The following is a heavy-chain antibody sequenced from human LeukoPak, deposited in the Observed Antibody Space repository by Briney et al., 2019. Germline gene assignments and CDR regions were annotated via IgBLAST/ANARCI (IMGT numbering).Heavy chain of an antibody. J-gene: IGHJ4*02. Sequence: GGSLRLSCAASGFIFGNYWMHWVRQVPGKGLVWVSRINNDGSSTTYADSVKGRFTISRDDAKNTLYLQMNSLRDEDTAVYYCVKAGALAGSCELDYWGQGTLVTVSS. V-gene: IGHV3-74*01. CDR1: GFIFGNYW. D-gene: IGHD1-26*01. CDR2: INNDGSST. CDR3: VKAGALAGSCELDY.